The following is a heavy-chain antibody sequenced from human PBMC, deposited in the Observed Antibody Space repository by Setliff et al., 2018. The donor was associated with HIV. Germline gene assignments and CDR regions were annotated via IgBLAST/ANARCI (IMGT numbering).Heavy chain of an antibody. Sequence: SLRLSCAASGFTFSSYSMNWVRQAPGKGLEWVSSISSSSSYIYYADSVKGRFTISRDNAKNSLYLQMNSLRAEDTAVYYCARDTYSGYEWTLGYWGQGTLVTVSS. V-gene: IGHV3-21*01. CDR2: ISSSSSYI. J-gene: IGHJ4*02. CDR1: GFTFSSYS. CDR3: ARDTYSGYEWTLGY. D-gene: IGHD5-12*01.